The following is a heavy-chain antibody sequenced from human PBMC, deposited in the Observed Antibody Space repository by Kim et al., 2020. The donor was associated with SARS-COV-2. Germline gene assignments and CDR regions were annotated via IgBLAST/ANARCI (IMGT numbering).Heavy chain of an antibody. D-gene: IGHD3-10*01. CDR3: AKDRGVTMVRGSRGVDY. Sequence: GGSLRLSCAASGFTFSSYGMHWVRQAPGKGLEWVAVISYYGSNKYYADSVKGRFTISRDNSKNTLYLQMNSLRAEDTAVYYCAKDRGVTMVRGSRGVDYWGQGTLVTVSS. CDR1: GFTFSSYG. CDR2: ISYYGSNK. J-gene: IGHJ4*02. V-gene: IGHV3-30*18.